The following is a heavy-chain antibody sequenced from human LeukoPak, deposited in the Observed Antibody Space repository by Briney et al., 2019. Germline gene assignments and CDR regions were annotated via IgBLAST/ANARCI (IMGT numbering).Heavy chain of an antibody. J-gene: IGHJ4*02. CDR3: ARGQWLGLLDY. D-gene: IGHD6-19*01. CDR2: ISSSSSYT. CDR1: GFTFSNAW. Sequence: GGSLRLSCAASGFTFSNAWMSWVRQAPGKGLEWVSYISSSSSYTNYADSVKGRFTISRDNAKNSLYLQMNSLRAEDTAVYYCARGQWLGLLDYWGQGTLVTVSS. V-gene: IGHV3-11*03.